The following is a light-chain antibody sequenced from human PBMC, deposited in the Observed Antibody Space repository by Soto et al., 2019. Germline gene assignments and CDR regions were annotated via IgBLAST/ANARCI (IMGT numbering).Light chain of an antibody. CDR3: QQRSTWPLT. J-gene: IGKJ4*01. CDR2: NAS. CDR1: QSISSH. Sequence: EIVLTQSPATLSLSPGERDTLSCRASQSISSHLAWYQQKPGQTPRRLMYNASNRATAVPARFGGSGSVTEFTLTISSREREDLAVYYCQQRSTWPLTFGGGTKVELQ. V-gene: IGKV3-11*01.